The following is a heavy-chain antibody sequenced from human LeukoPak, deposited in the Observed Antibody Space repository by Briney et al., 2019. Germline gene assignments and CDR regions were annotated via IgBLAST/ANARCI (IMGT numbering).Heavy chain of an antibody. Sequence: SETLSLTCTVSGGSISSYYWSWIRQPPGKGLEWIGEINHSGSTNYNPSLKSRVTISVDTSKNQFSLKLSSVTAADTAVYYCARERERWLHAFDIWGQGTMVTVSS. J-gene: IGHJ3*02. CDR3: ARERERWLHAFDI. CDR2: INHSGST. V-gene: IGHV4-34*01. D-gene: IGHD5-24*01. CDR1: GGSISSYY.